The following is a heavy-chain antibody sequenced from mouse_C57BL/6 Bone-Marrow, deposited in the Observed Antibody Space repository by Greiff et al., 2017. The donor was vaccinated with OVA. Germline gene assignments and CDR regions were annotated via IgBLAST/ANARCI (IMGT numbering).Heavy chain of an antibody. V-gene: IGHV1-59*01. CDR1: GYTFTSYW. Sequence: QVQLQQPGAELVRPGTSVKLSCKASGYTFTSYWMHWVKQRPGQGLEWIGVIDPSDSYPNYNQKFKGKATLTVDTSSSTAYMQLSSLTSEDSAVYYCARRGFITTVAGDYFDYWGQGTTLTVSS. CDR3: ARRGFITTVAGDYFDY. CDR2: IDPSDSYP. D-gene: IGHD1-1*01. J-gene: IGHJ2*01.